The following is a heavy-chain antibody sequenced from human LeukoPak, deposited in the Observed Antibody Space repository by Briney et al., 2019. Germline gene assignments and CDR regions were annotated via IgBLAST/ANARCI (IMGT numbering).Heavy chain of an antibody. CDR1: GGSFSGYY. CDR2: INHSGST. Sequence: PSETLSLTCTVYGGSFSGYYWSWIRQPPGKGLEWIGEINHSGSTNYNPSLKSRVTISVDTSKNQFYLKLSFVTAADTGVYYCARYQKDIVVVPASAWFDPWGQGTLVTVSS. CDR3: ARYQKDIVVVPASAWFDP. D-gene: IGHD2-2*01. J-gene: IGHJ5*02. V-gene: IGHV4-34*01.